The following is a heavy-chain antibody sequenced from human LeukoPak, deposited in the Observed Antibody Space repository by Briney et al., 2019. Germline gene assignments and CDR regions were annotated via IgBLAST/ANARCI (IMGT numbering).Heavy chain of an antibody. CDR2: VYYNGDT. Sequence: PSETLSLTCTVSGGSINSRSDYWGWIRQPPGKGLEWIGNVYYNGDTYYNTSLQSRVTISVDTSKSQFSLTLNSVTAADTAVYYCARCPYDLLTGFSKWFFDLWGRGALVTVSS. J-gene: IGHJ2*01. V-gene: IGHV4-39*01. D-gene: IGHD3-9*01. CDR3: ARCPYDLLTGFSKWFFDL. CDR1: GGSINSRSDY.